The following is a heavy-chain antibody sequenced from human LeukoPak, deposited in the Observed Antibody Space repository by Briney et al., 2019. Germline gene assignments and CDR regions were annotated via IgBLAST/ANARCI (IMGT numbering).Heavy chain of an antibody. CDR1: GFTFSSYC. Sequence: GGSLRLSCAASGFTFSSYCMSWVRQAPGKGLEWVANIKQDGSEKYYVDSVKGRFTISRDNAKNSLYLQMNSLRAEDTAVYYCARSGRGWLPQYGMDVWGQGTTVTVSS. CDR2: IKQDGSEK. CDR3: ARSGRGWLPQYGMDV. D-gene: IGHD5-24*01. J-gene: IGHJ6*02. V-gene: IGHV3-7*01.